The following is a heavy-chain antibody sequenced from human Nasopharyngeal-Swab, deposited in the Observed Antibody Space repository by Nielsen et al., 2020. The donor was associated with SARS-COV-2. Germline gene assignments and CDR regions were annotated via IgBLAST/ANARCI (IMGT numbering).Heavy chain of an antibody. J-gene: IGHJ6*03. CDR1: GGSFSANY. CDR3: ARGLSGVVPAPILGLGPYYYFYYMDV. CDR2: INHSGST. D-gene: IGHD2-2*01. V-gene: IGHV4-34*01. Sequence: GSLRLSCAVSGGSFSANYRGWIRQPPGKGLEWIGEINHSGSTNYNPSLKSRVTISVDTSKSQFSLKLTSVTAADTSVYYCARGLSGVVPAPILGLGPYYYFYYMDVWGKGTTVTVSS.